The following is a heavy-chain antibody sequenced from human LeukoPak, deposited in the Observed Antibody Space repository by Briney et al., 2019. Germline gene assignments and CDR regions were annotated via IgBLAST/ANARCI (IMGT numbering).Heavy chain of an antibody. CDR2: IYHSGST. V-gene: IGHV4-34*01. CDR1: GGSFSGYY. CDR3: ASATTRLRTSYYYYMDV. Sequence: PSETLSLTCAVYGGSFSGYYWSWIRQPPGKGLGWVGEIYHSGSTNYNPSLKSRVTISVDKSKNQFSLKLSSVTAADTAVYYCASATTRLRTSYYYYMDVWGKGTTVTVSS. D-gene: IGHD4-17*01. J-gene: IGHJ6*03.